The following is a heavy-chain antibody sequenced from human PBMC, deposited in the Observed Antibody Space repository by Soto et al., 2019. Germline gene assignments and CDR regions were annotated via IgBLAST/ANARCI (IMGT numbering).Heavy chain of an antibody. J-gene: IGHJ5*02. CDR1: GGTFTNYA. D-gene: IGHD1-1*01. CDR3: ARTTTPYSWFDL. CDR2: IIPISGAV. Sequence: QVQLVQSGAEVKKPGSSVKVSCKASGGTFTNYAINWVRQAPGQGLEWMGGIIPISGAVNYAQKFQGRVTITADESTSRVYMALSSLRSEHTAVYYCARTTTPYSWFDLWGQGTLVTVSS. V-gene: IGHV1-69*01.